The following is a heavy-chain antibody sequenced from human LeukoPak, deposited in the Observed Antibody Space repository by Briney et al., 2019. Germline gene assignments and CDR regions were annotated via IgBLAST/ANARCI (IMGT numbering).Heavy chain of an antibody. CDR3: ARRYNYGYY. CDR1: GGSISSSSYY. V-gene: IGHV4-39*01. J-gene: IGHJ4*02. Sequence: SETLSLTCTVSGGSISSSSYYWGWIRQPPGKGLEWIASIYYSGNTYNNPSLKSRVTMSVDTSKNQFSLKLSSVTAADTAVYYCARRYNYGYYWGQGTLVTVSS. CDR2: IYYSGNT. D-gene: IGHD5-18*01.